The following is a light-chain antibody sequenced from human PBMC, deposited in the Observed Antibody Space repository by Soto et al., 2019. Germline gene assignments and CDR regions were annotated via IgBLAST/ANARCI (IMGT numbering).Light chain of an antibody. V-gene: IGLV1-40*01. J-gene: IGLJ2*01. CDR3: QSYDSSLSGPWSYVV. Sequence: QLVLTQPPSVSGAPGQRVTISCTGSSSNIGAGYDVHWYQQLPGTAPKLLIYGNSNRPSGVPDRFSGSKSGTSASLAITGLQAEDEADYYCQSYDSSLSGPWSYVVFGGGTQLTVL. CDR2: GNS. CDR1: SSNIGAGYD.